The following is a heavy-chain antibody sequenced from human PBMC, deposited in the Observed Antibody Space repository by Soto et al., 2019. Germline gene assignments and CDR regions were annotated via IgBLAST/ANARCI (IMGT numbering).Heavy chain of an antibody. D-gene: IGHD2-21*02. Sequence: NPSPTSTVSGGSIGTYYWSCIRQPPGNVLEWIGYIYYSGSTNYNPPLKSRVTISVDTSKNQFSLKLSSVTAADTAVYYCARELVTADPGMDVWGQGTTATVSS. V-gene: IGHV4-59*01. J-gene: IGHJ6*02. CDR3: ARELVTADPGMDV. CDR1: GGSIGTYY. CDR2: IYYSGST.